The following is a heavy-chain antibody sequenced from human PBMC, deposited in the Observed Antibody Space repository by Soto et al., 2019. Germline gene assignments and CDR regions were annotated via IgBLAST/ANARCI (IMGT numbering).Heavy chain of an antibody. V-gene: IGHV4-30-4*01. J-gene: IGHJ5*02. CDR2: IYYSGST. Sequence: SETLALTCTVSGGSISSGDYYWSWIRQPTEKGLEWIGYIYYSGSTYYNPSLKSRVTISVDTSKNQFSLKLSSVTAADTAVYYCARDKGKAAGLFYPWGQGTLVTVSS. CDR1: GGSISSGDYY. CDR3: ARDKGKAAGLFYP. D-gene: IGHD6-13*01.